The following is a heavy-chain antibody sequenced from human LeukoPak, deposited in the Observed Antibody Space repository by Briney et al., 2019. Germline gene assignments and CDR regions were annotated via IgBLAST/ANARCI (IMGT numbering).Heavy chain of an antibody. D-gene: IGHD3-9*01. Sequence: GGSLRLSCAASGFTFSGYGMNWVRQAPGKGLEWVSYISSGSGTIHYADSVKGRFTISRDDAKNSRYLQMNSLRAEDTGVYFCARDLVGREGYWGQGTLVTVSS. CDR1: GFTFSGYG. CDR3: ARDLVGREGY. V-gene: IGHV3-48*01. CDR2: ISSGSGTI. J-gene: IGHJ4*02.